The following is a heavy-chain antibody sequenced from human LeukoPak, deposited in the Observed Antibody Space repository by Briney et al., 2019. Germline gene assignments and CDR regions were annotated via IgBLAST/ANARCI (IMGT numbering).Heavy chain of an antibody. V-gene: IGHV3-74*01. J-gene: IGHJ4*02. D-gene: IGHD2/OR15-2a*01. Sequence: RPGGSLRLSCAASGFTFSSYAMSWVRQAPGKGLVWVSRIDSDGSSTVYADSVKGRFTTSRDNAKNTVYLQMNGLRAGDTAVYYCARGDGVYEIRPFDYWGQGTLVTVSS. CDR1: GFTFSSYA. CDR2: IDSDGSST. CDR3: ARGDGVYEIRPFDY.